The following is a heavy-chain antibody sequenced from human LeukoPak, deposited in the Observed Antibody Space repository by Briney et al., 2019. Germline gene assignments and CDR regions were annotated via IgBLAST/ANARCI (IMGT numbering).Heavy chain of an antibody. D-gene: IGHD3-22*01. CDR1: GFTFSSYA. J-gene: IGHJ4*02. CDR3: AKDNVKDYYDSSGHFDY. Sequence: GGSMRLSCAASGFTFSSYAMSWVRQAPGKGLEWVSAISGSGGSTYYADSVKGRFTISRDNSKNTLYLQMNSLRAEDTAVYYCAKDNVKDYYDSSGHFDYWAQGTRDTVSS. CDR2: ISGSGGST. V-gene: IGHV3-23*01.